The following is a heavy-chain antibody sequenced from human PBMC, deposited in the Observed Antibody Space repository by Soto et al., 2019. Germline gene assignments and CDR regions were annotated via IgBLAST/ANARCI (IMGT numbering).Heavy chain of an antibody. CDR1: GFTFDDYG. D-gene: IGHD4-17*01. V-gene: IGHV3-20*04. J-gene: IGHJ4*02. Sequence: ESGGGVVRPGGSLRLSCAASGFTFDDYGMSWVRQAPGKGLEWVSGINWNGGSTGYADSVKGRFTISRDNAKNSLYLQMNSLRAEDTALYYCARHYGDYVWGYYFDYWGQGTLVTVSS. CDR3: ARHYGDYVWGYYFDY. CDR2: INWNGGST.